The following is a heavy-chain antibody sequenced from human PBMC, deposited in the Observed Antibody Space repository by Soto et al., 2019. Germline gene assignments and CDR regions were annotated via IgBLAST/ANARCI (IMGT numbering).Heavy chain of an antibody. V-gene: IGHV1-46*01. Sequence: QVQLVQSGAEVKKPGASARLSCKASGYTFTTYYIHWVRQAPGEGLEWMGMINPRTDSTNYAQTFQGRVTLTRDTSTDTVYMDLISLKSEDTAMYSCAREVPADMAVGGQGTTVTVSS. CDR3: AREVPADMAV. CDR1: GYTFTTYY. J-gene: IGHJ6*02. CDR2: INPRTDST.